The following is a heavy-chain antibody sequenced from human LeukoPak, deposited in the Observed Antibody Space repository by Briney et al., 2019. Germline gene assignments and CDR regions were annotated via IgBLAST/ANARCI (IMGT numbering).Heavy chain of an antibody. CDR3: ARVTDYYYDSSGYAFDY. V-gene: IGHV1-18*01. CDR1: GYTFTSYG. CDR2: ISAYNGNT. D-gene: IGHD3-22*01. Sequence: ASVKVSCKASGYTFTSYGISWVRQAPGQGLEWMGWISAYNGNTNYAQKLQGRVTMTRDTSISTAYMELSRLRSDDTAVYYCARVTDYYYDSSGYAFDYWGQGTLVTVSS. J-gene: IGHJ4*02.